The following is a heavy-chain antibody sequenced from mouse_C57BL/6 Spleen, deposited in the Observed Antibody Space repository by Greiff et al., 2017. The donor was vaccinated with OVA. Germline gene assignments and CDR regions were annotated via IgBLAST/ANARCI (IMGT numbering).Heavy chain of an antibody. V-gene: IGHV1-82*01. CDR1: GYAFSSSW. CDR3: ARSDLGRSAMDY. Sequence: QVQLQQSGPELVKPGASVKISCKASGYAFSSSWMNWVKQRPGQGLEWIGRIYPGDGDTNYNGKFKGKATLTAAKSSRTAYMQLSSLTSEDSAVYVCARSDLGRSAMDYWGQGTSVTVSS. CDR2: IYPGDGDT. D-gene: IGHD4-1*01. J-gene: IGHJ4*01.